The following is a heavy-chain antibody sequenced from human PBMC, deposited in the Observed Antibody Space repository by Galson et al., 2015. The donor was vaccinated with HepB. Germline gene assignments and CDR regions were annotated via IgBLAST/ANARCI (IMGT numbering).Heavy chain of an antibody. CDR2: LKSESSGGAS. J-gene: IGHJ6*02. D-gene: IGHD3-3*01. Sequence: SLRLSCAASGFTFTNAWMSWVRQAPGKGLEWVGRLKSESSGGASDYAAPVKGRFSISRDDSKNTVYLQMNSLQTEDTAVYYCTTWATYYDFWSRHYTYNGTDVWGQGTTVTVSS. CDR1: GFTFTNAW. CDR3: TTWATYYDFWSRHYTYNGTDV. V-gene: IGHV3-15*01.